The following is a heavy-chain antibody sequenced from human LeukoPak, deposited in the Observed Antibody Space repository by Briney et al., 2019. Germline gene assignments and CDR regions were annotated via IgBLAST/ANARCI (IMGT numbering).Heavy chain of an antibody. Sequence: GGSLRPSCAASGLTFADYAMHWVRQAPGKGLEWVSLISWDGGSTYYAASVKGRFTISRDNSKNSLYLQMNSLRAEDTALYYCAKDRGHYYMDVWGKGTTVTVSS. CDR3: AKDRGHYYMDV. CDR2: ISWDGGST. J-gene: IGHJ6*03. V-gene: IGHV3-43D*03. CDR1: GLTFADYA.